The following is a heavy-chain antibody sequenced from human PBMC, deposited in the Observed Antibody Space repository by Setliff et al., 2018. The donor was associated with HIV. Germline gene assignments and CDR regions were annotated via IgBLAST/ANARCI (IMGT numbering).Heavy chain of an antibody. CDR2: IIPIFGTT. D-gene: IGHD4-17*01. Sequence: SVKVSCKASGGAFSSYALSWVRQAPGQGPEWMGGIIPIFGTTNYAQKFQGRVTITTDESTSTTYMELSSLRSEDTAVYYCARGQASNDYGVSFWGQGTMVTVSS. CDR3: ARGQASNDYGVSF. J-gene: IGHJ3*01. V-gene: IGHV1-69*05. CDR1: GGAFSSYA.